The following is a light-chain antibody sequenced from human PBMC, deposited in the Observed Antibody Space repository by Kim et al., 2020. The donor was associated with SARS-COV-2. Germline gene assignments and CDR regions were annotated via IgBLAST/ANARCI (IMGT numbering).Light chain of an antibody. CDR1: SLRNYY. V-gene: IGLV3-19*01. J-gene: IGLJ2*01. CDR3: NSRDSGLNQVI. Sequence: SSELTQDPAVSVALGQTVTITCQGDSLRNYYASWYQKKPGKAPLLLIFHKNNRPSGIPDRFSGSNSGNTASLTITGARAEDEADYYCNSRDSGLNQVIFGGGTQLTVL. CDR2: HKN.